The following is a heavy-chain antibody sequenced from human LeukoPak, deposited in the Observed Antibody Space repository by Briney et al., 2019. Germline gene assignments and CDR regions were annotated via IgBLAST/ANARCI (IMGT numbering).Heavy chain of an antibody. CDR1: GFTFSSYA. Sequence: GGSLRLSCAASGFTFSSYAMHWVRQAPGKGLEWVSVISGSGGSTYYADSVKGRFTISRDNSKNTLYLQMNSLRAEDTAVYYCARLPITMIVVLSNPYFDYWGQGTLVTVSS. J-gene: IGHJ4*02. V-gene: IGHV3-23*01. CDR2: ISGSGGST. D-gene: IGHD3-22*01. CDR3: ARLPITMIVVLSNPYFDY.